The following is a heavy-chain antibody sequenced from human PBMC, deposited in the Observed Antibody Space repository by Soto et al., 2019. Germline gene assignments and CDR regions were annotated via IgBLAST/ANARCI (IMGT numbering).Heavy chain of an antibody. Sequence: EVQLAESGGGLVQPGGSLRLSCAASGFTFSPHWMHWVRQAPGKGLVWVSRINQDGSTTDYADSVKGRFTISRDNAKNTFFLQMNSLTVEDGAVYYCADSWLPTSYWGPGTLVTVSS. J-gene: IGHJ4*02. CDR3: ADSWLPTSY. D-gene: IGHD3-10*01. V-gene: IGHV3-74*01. CDR1: GFTFSPHW. CDR2: INQDGSTT.